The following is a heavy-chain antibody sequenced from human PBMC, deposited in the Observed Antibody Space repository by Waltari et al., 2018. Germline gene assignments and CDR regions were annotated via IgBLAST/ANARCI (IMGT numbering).Heavy chain of an antibody. CDR3: ARMVRGYCSSTSCHTDH. V-gene: IGHV4-39*07. D-gene: IGHD2-2*01. Sequence: QLQLQESGPGLVKPSETLSLTCTVSGDSISSSSYYWGWVRQPPGKGLEWIGSIYYSGSTYYNPSLKSRVTISVDTSKNQFSLRVSSVTAADTAVFYCARMVRGYCSSTSCHTDHWGQGTLVTVSS. J-gene: IGHJ4*02. CDR2: IYYSGST. CDR1: GDSISSSSYY.